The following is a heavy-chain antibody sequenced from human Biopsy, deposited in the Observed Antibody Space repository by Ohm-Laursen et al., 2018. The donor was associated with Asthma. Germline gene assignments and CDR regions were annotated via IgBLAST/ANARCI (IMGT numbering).Heavy chain of an antibody. J-gene: IGHJ4*02. CDR3: ARGVDRVTGLLDHFDS. CDR1: VHPINNFY. V-gene: IGHV4-59*12. D-gene: IGHD2-21*02. CDR2: VSYSGCT. Sequence: SETLSLTCTVSVHPINNFYWSWIRQPPGKGLESIVHVSYSGCTNYNPSLKSRVTISIDASKNQFSLKLNSATAADTAVYYCARGVDRVTGLLDHFDSWGQGILVTVSS.